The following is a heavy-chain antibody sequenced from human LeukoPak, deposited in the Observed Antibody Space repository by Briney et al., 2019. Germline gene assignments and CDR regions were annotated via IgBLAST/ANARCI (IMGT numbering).Heavy chain of an antibody. D-gene: IGHD1-26*01. V-gene: IGHV3-74*01. CDR3: ARGAKWAYYFDY. Sequence: PGGSLRLSCAASAFTFNTYWMHWVRQVPGRGLEWVSRINGDESSTNYADSVKGRFTISRDNAKDTLYPHMNSLTAEDTAVYYCARGAKWAYYFDYWGQGTLVTVSS. CDR2: INGDESST. J-gene: IGHJ4*02. CDR1: AFTFNTYW.